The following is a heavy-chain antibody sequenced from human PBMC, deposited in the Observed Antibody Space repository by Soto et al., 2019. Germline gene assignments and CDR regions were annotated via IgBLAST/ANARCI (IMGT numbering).Heavy chain of an antibody. CDR2: ISAYNGNT. J-gene: IGHJ3*02. V-gene: IGHV1-18*01. CDR3: ARGGDYCSSTSCYGGGDAFDI. D-gene: IGHD2-2*01. Sequence: ASVKVSCKASGYTFTSYGISWVRQAPGQGLEWMGWISAYNGNTNYAQKLQGRVTMTTDTSTSTAYMELRSLRSDDTAVYYCARGGDYCSSTSCYGGGDAFDIWGQGTMVTVSS. CDR1: GYTFTSYG.